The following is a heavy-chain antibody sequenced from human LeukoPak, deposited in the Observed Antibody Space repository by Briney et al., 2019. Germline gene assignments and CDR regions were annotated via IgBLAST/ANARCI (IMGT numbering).Heavy chain of an antibody. D-gene: IGHD3-9*01. CDR1: GFTFSSYE. CDR2: ISSSGSTI. Sequence: GGSLRLSCAASGFTFSSYEMNWVRPAPGKGLEWVSYISSSGSTIYYADSVKGRFTISRDNAKNSLYLQMNSLRAEDMALYYCAKDISSGYYDILTGYFGAFDIWGQGTMVTVSS. V-gene: IGHV3-48*03. CDR3: AKDISSGYYDILTGYFGAFDI. J-gene: IGHJ3*02.